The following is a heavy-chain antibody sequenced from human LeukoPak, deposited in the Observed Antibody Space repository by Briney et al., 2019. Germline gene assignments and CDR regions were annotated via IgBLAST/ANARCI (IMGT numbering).Heavy chain of an antibody. V-gene: IGHV4-34*01. CDR1: GGSFSGYY. Sequence: SETLSLTCAVYGGSFSGYYWSWIRQPPGKGLEWIGEINQSGSTNYNPSLKSRVTISVDTSRNQFSLKLSSVAAADTAVYYCARVYWSKKVGATNADYWGQGTLATVSS. CDR2: INQSGST. J-gene: IGHJ4*02. CDR3: ARVYWSKKVGATNADY. D-gene: IGHD1-26*01.